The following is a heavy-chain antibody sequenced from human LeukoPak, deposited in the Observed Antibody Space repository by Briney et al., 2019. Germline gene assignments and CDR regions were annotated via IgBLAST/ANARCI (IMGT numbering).Heavy chain of an antibody. Sequence: GGSLRLSCATFGFTFSKFWMSWVRQVPGRGLEWVANIHPEGNEKYHVESVEGRFTISRDNTRDLLFLQVNGLRVEDTAVYYCARGDDFSGDHWGQGTLVTVSS. D-gene: IGHD1-1*01. CDR2: IHPEGNEK. V-gene: IGHV3-7*04. J-gene: IGHJ4*02. CDR1: GFTFSKFW. CDR3: ARGDDFSGDH.